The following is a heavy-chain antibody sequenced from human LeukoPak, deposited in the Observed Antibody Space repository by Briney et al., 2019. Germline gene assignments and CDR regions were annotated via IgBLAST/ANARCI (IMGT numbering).Heavy chain of an antibody. D-gene: IGHD2-2*01. CDR3: AGGYCSSTSCLWGFRYYYMDV. CDR1: GGTFSSYA. Sequence: SVKVSCKASGGTFSSYAVSWVRQAPGQGLEWMGGIIPIFGTANYAQKFQGRVTITADESTSTAYMELSSLRSEDTAVYYCAGGYCSSTSCLWGFRYYYMDVWGKGTTVTVSS. CDR2: IIPIFGTA. V-gene: IGHV1-69*01. J-gene: IGHJ6*03.